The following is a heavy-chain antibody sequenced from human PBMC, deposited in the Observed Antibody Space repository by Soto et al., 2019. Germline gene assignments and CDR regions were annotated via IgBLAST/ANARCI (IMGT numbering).Heavy chain of an antibody. CDR1: GYTFTSYA. J-gene: IGHJ5*02. V-gene: IGHV1-3*01. D-gene: IGHD6-13*01. Sequence: ASVKVSCKASGYTFTSYAMHWVRQAPGQRLEWMGWINAGNGNTKYSQKFQGRVTITRDTSASTAYMELSSLRSEDTAVYYCAREGTIAAAGTNWFDPWGQGTLVTVS. CDR2: INAGNGNT. CDR3: AREGTIAAAGTNWFDP.